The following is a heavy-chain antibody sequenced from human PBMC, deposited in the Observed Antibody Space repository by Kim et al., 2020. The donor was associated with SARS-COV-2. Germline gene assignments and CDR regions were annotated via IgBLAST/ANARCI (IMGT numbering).Heavy chain of an antibody. V-gene: IGHV3-74*01. D-gene: IGHD2-21*02. CDR1: GFTFSSYW. CDR3: ARTCGGDCYLFDY. CDR2: INSDGSST. J-gene: IGHJ4*02. Sequence: GGSLRLSCAASGFTFSSYWMHLVRQAPGKGLVWVSRINSDGSSTSYADSVKGRFTISRDNAKNTLYLQMNSLRAEDTAVYYCARTCGGDCYLFDYWGQGTLVTVSS.